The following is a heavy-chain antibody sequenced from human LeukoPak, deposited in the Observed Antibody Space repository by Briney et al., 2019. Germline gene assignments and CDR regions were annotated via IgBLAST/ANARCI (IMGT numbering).Heavy chain of an antibody. D-gene: IGHD1-1*01. V-gene: IGHV3-30*18. CDR2: ISSDGSKN. CDR1: GFTFTNYA. Sequence: QSGGSLRLSCAASGFTFTNYAMHWVRQTPGKGLEWVALISSDGSKNIYADPVKGRFTVSRDNSKNTLYLQMNCLRAEDTAVYYCVKGLVQTTMSYSVDYWGQGALVTVSS. J-gene: IGHJ4*02. CDR3: VKGLVQTTMSYSVDY.